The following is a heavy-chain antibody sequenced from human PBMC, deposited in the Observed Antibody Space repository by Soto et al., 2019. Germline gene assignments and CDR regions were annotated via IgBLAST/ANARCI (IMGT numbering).Heavy chain of an antibody. CDR2: IWYDGSNK. Sequence: QVQLVESGGGVVQPGRSLRLSWAASGFTFSSYGMHWVRQAPGKGLEWVAGIWYDGSNKYYADSVKGRFTISRDNSKNTLYLEMSRLRAEDTAVYYCARVYSGSSLGWFDPWGQGTLVTVSS. J-gene: IGHJ5*02. D-gene: IGHD1-26*01. CDR1: GFTFSSYG. V-gene: IGHV3-33*01. CDR3: ARVYSGSSLGWFDP.